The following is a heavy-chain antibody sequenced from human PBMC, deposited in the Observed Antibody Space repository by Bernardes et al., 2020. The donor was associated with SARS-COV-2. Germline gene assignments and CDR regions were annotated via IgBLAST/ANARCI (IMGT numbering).Heavy chain of an antibody. CDR2: INSDGSST. Sequence: GGSLRLSCAASGFTFSIYWMHWVRQAPGKGLVWVSRINSDGSSTSYADSVKGQFTISRDNAKNTLYLHVNSLRAEDTAVYYCARKGYDFWSGYGYYYYYGLDVWGQGTTVTVSS. CDR1: GFTFSIYW. CDR3: ARKGYDFWSGYGYYYYYGLDV. V-gene: IGHV3-74*01. J-gene: IGHJ6*02. D-gene: IGHD3-3*01.